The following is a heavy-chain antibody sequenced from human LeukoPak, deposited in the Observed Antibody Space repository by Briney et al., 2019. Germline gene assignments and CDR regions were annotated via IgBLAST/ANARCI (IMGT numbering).Heavy chain of an antibody. D-gene: IGHD4-11*01. CDR2: IYYSGST. J-gene: IGHJ6*03. CDR1: GGSISSSSYY. V-gene: IGHV4-39*01. Sequence: SETLSLTCTVSGGSISSSSYYWGWIRQPPGKGLEWIGSIYYSGSTYYNPSLKSRVTISVDTSKNQFSLKLSSVTAADTAVYYCARQNSIGYYYYYMDVWGKGTTVTDSS. CDR3: ARQNSIGYYYYYMDV.